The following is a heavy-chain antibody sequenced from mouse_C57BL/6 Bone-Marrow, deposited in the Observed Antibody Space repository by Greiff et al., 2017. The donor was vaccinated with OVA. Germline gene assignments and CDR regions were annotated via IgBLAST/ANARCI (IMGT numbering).Heavy chain of an antibody. CDR1: GFTFSDFY. Sequence: EVKLMESGGGLVQSGRSLRLSCATSGFTFSDFYMEWVRQAPGKGLEWIAASRNKANDYTTEYSASVKGRFIVSRDTSQSILYLQMNALRAEDTAIYYCARDGGMGFAYWGQGTLVTVSA. CDR2: SRNKANDYTT. J-gene: IGHJ3*01. V-gene: IGHV7-1*01. D-gene: IGHD2-10*02. CDR3: ARDGGMGFAY.